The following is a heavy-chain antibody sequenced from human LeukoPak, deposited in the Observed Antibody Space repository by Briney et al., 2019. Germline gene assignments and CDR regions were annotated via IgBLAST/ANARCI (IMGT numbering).Heavy chain of an antibody. CDR3: AGSSGYPAFDY. CDR2: IYSGGST. CDR1: GFTVSSNY. J-gene: IGHJ4*02. V-gene: IGHV3-66*01. D-gene: IGHD3-22*01. Sequence: GGSLRLSCAASGFTVSSNYMSWVRQAPGKGLEWVSVIYSGGSTYYADSVKGRFTISRDSSKNTLYLQMNSLRAEDTAVYYCAGSSGYPAFDYWGQGTLVTVSS.